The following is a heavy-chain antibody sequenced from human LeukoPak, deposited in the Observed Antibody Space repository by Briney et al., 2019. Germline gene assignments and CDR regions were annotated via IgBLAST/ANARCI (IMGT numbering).Heavy chain of an antibody. Sequence: SETLSLTCTVSGGSISSSSYYWGWVRQSPGKGLEWIGEIYHSGSSKYNPSLKSRVTMSIDRSKNHFSLKLSSVTAADTAVYFCARVYIEYKNSDYFYYMDVWGKGTTVTVSS. V-gene: IGHV4-39*07. CDR1: GGSISSSSYY. J-gene: IGHJ6*03. CDR3: ARVYIEYKNSDYFYYMDV. D-gene: IGHD6-6*01. CDR2: IYHSGSS.